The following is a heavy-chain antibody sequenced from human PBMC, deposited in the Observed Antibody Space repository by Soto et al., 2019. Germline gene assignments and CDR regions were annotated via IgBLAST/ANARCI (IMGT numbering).Heavy chain of an antibody. Sequence: EVQLLESGGGLVQPGGSLRLSCAASGFTFSSYAMSWVRQAPGKGLEWVSAISGSGGSTYYADSVKGRFTISRDNSKNTLYLQMNSLGAEDTAVYYWAKRKGRYCSSTSGYALDYWGQGTLVPVSS. CDR2: ISGSGGST. CDR1: GFTFSSYA. J-gene: IGHJ4*02. V-gene: IGHV3-23*01. CDR3: AKRKGRYCSSTSGYALDY. D-gene: IGHD2-2*01.